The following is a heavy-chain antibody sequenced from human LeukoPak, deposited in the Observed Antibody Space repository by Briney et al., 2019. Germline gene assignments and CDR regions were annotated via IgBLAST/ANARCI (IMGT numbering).Heavy chain of an antibody. J-gene: IGHJ5*02. CDR1: GGSINSYY. CDR3: ARESTDYDFWSGYYFPRWFDP. Sequence: SETLSLTCTVSGGSINSYYWGWIRQAPGQGLEWIGYIYYSGSTTYNPSLKSRVTISVDTSKNQFSLKLSSVTAADTAVYYCARESTDYDFWSGYYFPRWFDPWGQGTLVTVSS. V-gene: IGHV4-59*01. CDR2: IYYSGST. D-gene: IGHD3-3*01.